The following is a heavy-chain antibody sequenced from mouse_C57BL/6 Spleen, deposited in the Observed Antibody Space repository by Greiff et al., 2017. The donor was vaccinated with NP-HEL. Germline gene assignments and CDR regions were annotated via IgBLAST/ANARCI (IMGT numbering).Heavy chain of an antibody. D-gene: IGHD2-10*01. CDR3: AREGLLLFFDY. CDR1: GYTFTSYW. CDR2: IHPNSGST. Sequence: QVQLKQPGAELVKPGASVKLSCKASGYTFTSYWMHWVKQRPGQGLEWIGMIHPNSGSTNYNEKFKSKATLTVDKSSSTAYMQLSSLTSEDSAVYYCAREGLLLFFDYWGQGTTLTVSS. V-gene: IGHV1-64*01. J-gene: IGHJ2*01.